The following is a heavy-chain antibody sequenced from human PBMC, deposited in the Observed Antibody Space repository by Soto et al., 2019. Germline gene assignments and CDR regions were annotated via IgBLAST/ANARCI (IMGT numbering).Heavy chain of an antibody. V-gene: IGHV3-48*03. CDR3: AREFDFWSGYWGYYYYYGMDV. CDR1: GFTFSSHE. CDR2: ISSSGSTI. Sequence: PGGSLRLSCAASGFTFSSHEMNWVRQAPGKGLEWVSYISSSGSTIYYADSVKGRFTISRDNAKNSLYLQMNSLRAEDTAVYYCAREFDFWSGYWGYYYYYGMDVWGQGTTVTVSS. D-gene: IGHD3-3*01. J-gene: IGHJ6*02.